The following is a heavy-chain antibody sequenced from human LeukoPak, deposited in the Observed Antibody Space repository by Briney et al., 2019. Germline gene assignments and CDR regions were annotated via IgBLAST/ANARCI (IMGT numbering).Heavy chain of an antibody. J-gene: IGHJ4*02. D-gene: IGHD6-13*01. Sequence: ASVKVSCKASGYTFTSYGISWVRQAPGQGLEWMGWISAYNGNTNHAQKFQGRVTMTTDTSTSTAHMELRSLRSDDTALYYCARVDSSSWRYYFDYWGQGTLVTVSS. CDR1: GYTFTSYG. CDR2: ISAYNGNT. V-gene: IGHV1-18*01. CDR3: ARVDSSSWRYYFDY.